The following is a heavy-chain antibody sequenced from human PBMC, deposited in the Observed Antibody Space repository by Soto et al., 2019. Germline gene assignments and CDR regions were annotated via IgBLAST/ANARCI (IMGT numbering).Heavy chain of an antibody. Sequence: VASVKVSCKASGYTFTSYYMHWVRQAPGQGLEWMGIINPSGGSTSYAQKFQGRVTMTRDTSTSTVYMELSSLRSEDTAVYYCAREIAAAGSYYYGMDVWGQGTTVTVSS. J-gene: IGHJ6*02. CDR2: INPSGGST. D-gene: IGHD6-13*01. V-gene: IGHV1-46*01. CDR3: AREIAAAGSYYYGMDV. CDR1: GYTFTSYY.